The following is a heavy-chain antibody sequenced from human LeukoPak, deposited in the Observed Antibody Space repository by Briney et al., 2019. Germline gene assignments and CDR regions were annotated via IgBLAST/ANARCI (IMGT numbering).Heavy chain of an antibody. J-gene: IGHJ4*02. CDR2: ISGSGGGT. CDR3: AGYFCSGGSCYRYFDY. V-gene: IGHV3-23*01. D-gene: IGHD2-15*01. CDR1: GFTFSSYA. Sequence: GGSLRLSCAASGFTFSSYAMSWVRQPPGKGLEWVSTISGSGGGTYYADSVKGRLTISRDNSKNTLYLQMNSLRPEDTAVYYCAGYFCSGGSCYRYFDYWGQGTLVTVSS.